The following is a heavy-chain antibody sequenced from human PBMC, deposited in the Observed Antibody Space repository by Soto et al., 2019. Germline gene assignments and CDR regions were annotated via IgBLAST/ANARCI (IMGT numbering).Heavy chain of an antibody. CDR2: IGGNGEYT. Sequence: EAQLLESGGGLVQPGGSLRLSCAASEFTFSNYAMSWVRQAPGKGLEWVSVIGGNGEYTSYADSVKGRFTISRDNSKKTLDLQTDSLRAEDTALYYCAKHGWKTTAFYYYMDVWGKGTTVTVS. CDR3: AKHGWKTTAFYYYMDV. D-gene: IGHD4-17*01. V-gene: IGHV3-23*01. CDR1: EFTFSNYA. J-gene: IGHJ6*03.